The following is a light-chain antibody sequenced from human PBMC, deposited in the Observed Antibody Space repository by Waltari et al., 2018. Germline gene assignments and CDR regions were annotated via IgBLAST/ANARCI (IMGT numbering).Light chain of an antibody. CDR1: QSIRSIY. CDR3: QQSDTAPCT. J-gene: IGKJ2*02. CDR2: RAC. Sequence: EIVLTQSPGTLSLSPGERVTLSCSASQSIRSIYLGWYQQKPGQAPRLLIHRACNRATGIPARFSGSGSDTDFTHSISRVDPEDFSVYYCQQSDTAPCTFGEGTKLEI. V-gene: IGKV3-20*01.